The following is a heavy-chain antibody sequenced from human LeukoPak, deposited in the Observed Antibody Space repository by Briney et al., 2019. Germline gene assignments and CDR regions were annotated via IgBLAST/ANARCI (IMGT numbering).Heavy chain of an antibody. V-gene: IGHV3-21*04. CDR1: GFTFSTYS. D-gene: IGHD6-13*01. CDR2: ISTRSTYI. J-gene: IGHJ4*02. CDR3: ARDLMGIAYRGAFYY. Sequence: GGSLSLSCAASGFTFSTYSMNWVRQAPGKGLEWVSCISTRSTYIYYADSVKGRFTISRDNAKNSLYLQMNSLRAEDTAVYYCARDLMGIAYRGAFYYWGQGTLVTVSS.